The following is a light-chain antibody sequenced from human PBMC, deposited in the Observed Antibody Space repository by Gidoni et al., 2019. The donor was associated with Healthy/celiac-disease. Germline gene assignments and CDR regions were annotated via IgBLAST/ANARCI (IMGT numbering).Light chain of an antibody. CDR3: QQRSNWPTALT. V-gene: IGKV3-11*01. J-gene: IGKJ4*01. Sequence: IVLTQSPATLSLSPGERATLPCRASQSVSSYLAWYQQKPGQAPRLLIYDASDRATGIPARFSGSGSGTDFTLTISSLEPEDFAVYYCQQRSNWPTALTFGGGTKVEIK. CDR2: DAS. CDR1: QSVSSY.